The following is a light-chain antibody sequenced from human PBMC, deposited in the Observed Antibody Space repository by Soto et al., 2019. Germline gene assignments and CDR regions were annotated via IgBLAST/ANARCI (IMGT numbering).Light chain of an antibody. CDR3: SSYVGDSNYV. V-gene: IGLV2-11*01. CDR2: DVR. CDR1: SSDVGAFNY. J-gene: IGLJ1*01. Sequence: ALTQPPSVSGSPDQSVTITCAGTSSDVGAFNYVSWYQQHPGKAPNLMIFDVRERPSGVPDRFSGSRSGNTASLTISGLQTEDEADYYCSSYVGDSNYVFGPGTKVTVL.